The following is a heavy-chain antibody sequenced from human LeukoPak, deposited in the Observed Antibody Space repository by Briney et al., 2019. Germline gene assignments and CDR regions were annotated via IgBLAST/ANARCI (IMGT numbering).Heavy chain of an antibody. V-gene: IGHV3-30*04. D-gene: IGHD2-2*01. CDR3: ARDIYCSSTSCYGNAFDI. CDR2: ISYDGSNK. Sequence: GGSLRLSCAASGFTLSSYAMHWARQAPGKGLEWVAVISYDGSNKYYADSVKGRFTISRDNSKNTLYLQMNSLRAEDTAVYYCARDIYCSSTSCYGNAFDIWGQGTMVTVSS. J-gene: IGHJ3*02. CDR1: GFTLSSYA.